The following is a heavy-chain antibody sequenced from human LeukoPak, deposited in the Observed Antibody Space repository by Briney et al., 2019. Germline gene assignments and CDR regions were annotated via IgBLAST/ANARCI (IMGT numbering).Heavy chain of an antibody. CDR2: IYYSGST. J-gene: IGHJ5*02. CDR1: GGSISSGDYY. V-gene: IGHV4-30-4*08. Sequence: SQTLSLTCTASGGSISSGDYYWSWIRQPPGKGLEWIGYIYYSGSTYYNPSLKSRVTISVDTSKNQFSLKLSSVTAADTAVYYCARDLLYCSSTSCHNNWFDPWGQGTLVTVSS. D-gene: IGHD2-2*01. CDR3: ARDLLYCSSTSCHNNWFDP.